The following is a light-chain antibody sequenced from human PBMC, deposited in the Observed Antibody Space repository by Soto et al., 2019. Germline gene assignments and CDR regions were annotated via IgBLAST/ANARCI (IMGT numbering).Light chain of an antibody. CDR2: GNS. V-gene: IGLV1-40*01. Sequence: QSVLTQPPSVSGAPGQRVTISCTGSSSNIGAGYDVHWYQQLPGTAPKLLIYGNSNRPSGVPDRFSGSKSGTSASLAITGLQAEDEADYYCQSYDSSRSGFYVFGTGTKVPVL. J-gene: IGLJ1*01. CDR3: QSYDSSRSGFYV. CDR1: SSNIGAGYD.